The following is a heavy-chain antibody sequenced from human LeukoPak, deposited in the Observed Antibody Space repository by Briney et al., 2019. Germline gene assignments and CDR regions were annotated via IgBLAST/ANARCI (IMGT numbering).Heavy chain of an antibody. D-gene: IGHD5-24*01. Sequence: GGSLRLSCAASGFTFSSYNMNWVRQAPGKGLEWISFISSSGGTLLYADSVKGRFTISRDNAKSSLYLQMNGLRAEDTAVYYCTRRRGDGYVGDWGQGILVTVSS. CDR2: ISSSGGTL. CDR3: TRRRGDGYVGD. V-gene: IGHV3-48*01. CDR1: GFTFSSYN. J-gene: IGHJ4*02.